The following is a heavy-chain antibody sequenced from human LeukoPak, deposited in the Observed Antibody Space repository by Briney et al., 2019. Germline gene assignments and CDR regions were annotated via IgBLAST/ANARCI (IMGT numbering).Heavy chain of an antibody. D-gene: IGHD1-26*01. V-gene: IGHV3-21*01. CDR2: ITSSSTYM. CDR3: ARDPYSGSYRNYYYYYMDV. Sequence: PGGSLRLSCAASGFTFSSYAMNWVRQAPGKGLEWVSSITSSSTYMYYADSVKGRFTISRDNARNSLYLQMNSLRAEDTAVYYCARDPYSGSYRNYYYYYMDVWGKGTTVTISS. J-gene: IGHJ6*03. CDR1: GFTFSSYA.